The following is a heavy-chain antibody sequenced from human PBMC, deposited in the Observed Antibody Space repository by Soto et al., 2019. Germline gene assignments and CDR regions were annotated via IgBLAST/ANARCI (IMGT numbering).Heavy chain of an antibody. Sequence: SETLSLTCAVSGGSIGSGAYSWSWIRQPPGKGLEWIGYIYHSGSTSYSPSLKSRVTISVDRSKNQFSLKLTSVTAADTAVYYCARVAVGYDFDYWGQGTLVTVSS. CDR3: ARVAVGYDFDY. CDR2: IYHSGST. CDR1: GGSIGSGAYS. D-gene: IGHD5-12*01. J-gene: IGHJ4*02. V-gene: IGHV4-30-2*01.